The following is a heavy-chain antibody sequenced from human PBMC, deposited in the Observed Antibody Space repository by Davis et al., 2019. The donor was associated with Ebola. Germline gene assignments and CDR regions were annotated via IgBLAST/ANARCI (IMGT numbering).Heavy chain of an antibody. Sequence: HSQTLSLTCAISGDSVPIISVAWNWIRQPPSRGLECPGKTYYRSKRDNDYAVSVRSRMTINVDTSKNQFSLQLNSVTPEDTAVYYCARGWTYIDYWGQGTLVTVSS. CDR3: ARGWTYIDY. CDR2: TYYRSKRDN. D-gene: IGHD3/OR15-3a*01. CDR1: GDSVPIISVA. V-gene: IGHV6-1*01. J-gene: IGHJ4*02.